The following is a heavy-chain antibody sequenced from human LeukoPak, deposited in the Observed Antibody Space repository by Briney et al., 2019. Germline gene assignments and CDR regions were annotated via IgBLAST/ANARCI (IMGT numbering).Heavy chain of an antibody. V-gene: IGHV1-2*02. CDR2: INPNSGGT. CDR3: ARVDVDTAMVTWFDP. D-gene: IGHD5-18*01. Sequence: EASVKVCCKASGYTFTGYYMHWVRQAPGQGLEWMGWINPNSGGTNYAQKFQGRVTMTRDTSISTAYMELSRLRSDGTAVYYCARVDVDTAMVTWFDPWGQGTLVTVSS. J-gene: IGHJ5*02. CDR1: GYTFTGYY.